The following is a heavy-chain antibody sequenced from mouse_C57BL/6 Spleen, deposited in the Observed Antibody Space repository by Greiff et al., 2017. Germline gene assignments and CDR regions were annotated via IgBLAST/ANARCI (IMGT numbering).Heavy chain of an antibody. D-gene: IGHD2-4*01. V-gene: IGHV1-81*01. Sequence: QVQLQQSGAELARPGASVKLSCKASGYTFTSYGISWVKQRTGQGLEWIGEIYPRSGNTYYNEKFKGKATLTADKSSSTAYMELRSLTSEDSAVYFCVTLLRDYDGAMDYWGQGTSVTVSS. CDR2: IYPRSGNT. J-gene: IGHJ4*01. CDR3: VTLLRDYDGAMDY. CDR1: GYTFTSYG.